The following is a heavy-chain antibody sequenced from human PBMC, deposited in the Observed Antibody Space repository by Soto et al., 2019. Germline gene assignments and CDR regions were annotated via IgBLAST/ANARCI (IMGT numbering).Heavy chain of an antibody. CDR2: IIPMLGMS. V-gene: IGHV1-69*02. Sequence: QVQLVQSGAEVKKPGSPVRVSCTASGDTFNFYTISWVRQVPGQGPEWMGRIIPMLGMSNYAQEFQGRVTIMADKSTRTVYRNLSGLTSEDTAVYYCATNYGSGSTHFDYWGQGTLVTVSS. CDR1: GDTFNFYT. CDR3: ATNYGSGSTHFDY. D-gene: IGHD3-10*01. J-gene: IGHJ4*02.